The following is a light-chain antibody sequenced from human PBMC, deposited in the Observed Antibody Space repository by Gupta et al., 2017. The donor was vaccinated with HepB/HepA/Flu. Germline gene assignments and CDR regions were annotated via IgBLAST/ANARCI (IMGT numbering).Light chain of an antibody. Sequence: QSALTQPPSASGSPGQSVTISCTGTSSDVGGYKYVSWYQQHPGKAPKLMIFDVSKRPSGVPDRFSGSKSGNTASLTVSGLQAEDEADYFCCSYAGSNNHVVFGGGTKLTGL. V-gene: IGLV2-8*01. CDR1: SSDVGGYKY. CDR3: CSYAGSNNHVV. J-gene: IGLJ2*01. CDR2: DVS.